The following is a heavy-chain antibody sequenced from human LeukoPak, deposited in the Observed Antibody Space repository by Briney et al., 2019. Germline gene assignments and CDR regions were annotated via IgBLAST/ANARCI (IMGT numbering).Heavy chain of an antibody. CDR2: ISSNGDTT. D-gene: IGHD2-2*01. Sequence: GGSMRLSCSASGFIFSSYTMQWVRHAPGKGLEYVSAISSNGDTTYYATSVKGRFTISRDNSKDTLYLQVGSLRAEDTAVYYCARSVPAAMSAFDIWGQGTMVTVSS. V-gene: IGHV3-64*01. CDR3: ARSVPAAMSAFDI. J-gene: IGHJ3*02. CDR1: GFIFSSYT.